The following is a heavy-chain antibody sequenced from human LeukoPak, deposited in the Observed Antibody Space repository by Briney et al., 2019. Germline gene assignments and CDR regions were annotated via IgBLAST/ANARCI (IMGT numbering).Heavy chain of an antibody. D-gene: IGHD3-10*01. V-gene: IGHV4-39*01. Sequence: SETLSLTCTVSGGSISSSGYYWGWIRQPPGKGLEWIGSIYYSGSTYYNPSLKSRVTISVDASKNQFSLKLSSVTAADTAVYYCARLYPSWGGSGSYYPGSFIDYWGQGTLVTVSS. CDR1: GGSISSSGYY. J-gene: IGHJ4*02. CDR3: ARLYPSWGGSGSYYPGSFIDY. CDR2: IYYSGST.